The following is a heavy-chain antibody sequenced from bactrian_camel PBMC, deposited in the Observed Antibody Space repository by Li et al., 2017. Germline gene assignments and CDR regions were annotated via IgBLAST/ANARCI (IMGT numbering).Heavy chain of an antibody. CDR3: AADQRRAWSDYRALHSTSYDY. CDR2: IQDDGAK. Sequence: HVQLVESGGGSVQAGGSLSLSCATRGYTRRSGCLAWFRQVPGKEREMVAQIQDDGAKHYDSTAEGRFTIFQDAGRNTFYLKMNSLKPEDSAMYYCAADQRRAWSDYRALHSTSYDYWGQGTQVTVS. V-gene: IGHV3S53*01. J-gene: IGHJ4*01. D-gene: IGHD4*01. CDR1: GYTRRSGC.